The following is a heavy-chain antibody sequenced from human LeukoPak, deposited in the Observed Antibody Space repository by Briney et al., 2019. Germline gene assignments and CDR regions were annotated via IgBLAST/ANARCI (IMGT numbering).Heavy chain of an antibody. V-gene: IGHV5-51*01. CDR1: GYSFTSYW. J-gene: IGHJ4*02. D-gene: IGHD3-22*01. Sequence: GESLKISCKGSGYSFTSYWIGWVRQMPGKGLEWMGIIYPGDSDTRYSPSFQGQVTISADKSISTAYLQWSSLKASDTAMYYCARHVYYYDSSGYYQWVYYFDYWGQGTLVTVSS. CDR3: ARHVYYYDSSGYYQWVYYFDY. CDR2: IYPGDSDT.